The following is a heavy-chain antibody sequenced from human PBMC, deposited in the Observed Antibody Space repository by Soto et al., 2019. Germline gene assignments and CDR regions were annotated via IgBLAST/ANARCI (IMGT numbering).Heavy chain of an antibody. D-gene: IGHD1-1*01. CDR1: GYNFVTYG. CDR3: ARDRGETTGLAFYGMDV. CDR2: ISGFYGET. J-gene: IGHJ6*02. V-gene: IGHV1-18*01. Sequence: QVQLVQSGGEVKKPGASVKVSCRASGYNFVTYGITWVRQAPGQGLEWMGWISGFYGETKYAEKLQNRGTMTRDTSTSTAYLELRNLSSDDTAVYYCARDRGETTGLAFYGMDVWGQGTTVTVSS.